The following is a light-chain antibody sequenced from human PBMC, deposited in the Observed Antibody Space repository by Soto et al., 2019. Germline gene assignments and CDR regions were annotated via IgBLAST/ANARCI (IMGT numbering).Light chain of an antibody. CDR3: QQRNIWPPVT. CDR1: QNIYSN. CDR2: RAS. V-gene: IGKV3-15*01. J-gene: IGKJ5*01. Sequence: IVMTQSPATLSVSPGERATLSFRASQNIYSNVAWYQQRPGQAPRLLIYRASTRAPGIPARFSGSGSGTEFTLTISSLEPEDFAVYYCQQRNIWPPVTFGQGTRLEIK.